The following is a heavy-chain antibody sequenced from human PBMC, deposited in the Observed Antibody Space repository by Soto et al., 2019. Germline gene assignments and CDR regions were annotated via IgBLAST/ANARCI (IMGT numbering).Heavy chain of an antibody. Sequence: QVQLQESGPGLVKPSQTLSLTCTVSGDSISSGDHYWSWIRQPPGKGMEWIGYIYYSGTTYSRPCIQSRVTISVDTSKNQFSLKLNSVTAADTAVYYCARGAYSDSSSYFDYWGQGTLVPVSS. CDR3: ARGAYSDSSSYFDY. J-gene: IGHJ4*02. CDR2: IYYSGTT. D-gene: IGHD6-6*01. CDR1: GDSISSGDHY. V-gene: IGHV4-30-4*01.